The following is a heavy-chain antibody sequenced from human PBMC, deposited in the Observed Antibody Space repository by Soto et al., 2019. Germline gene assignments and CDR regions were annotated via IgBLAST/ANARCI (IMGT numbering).Heavy chain of an antibody. V-gene: IGHV4-4*09. Sequence: SETLSLTCTVSGGSTTNYYWSWVRQPPGKGLEWIGYIYNSGSTDYNPSLKSRVTISIDTSKNQVSLRLFSVTASDTAVYYCTRPNQGDYAFDIWGQGTMVTVSS. CDR3: TRPNQGDYAFDI. D-gene: IGHD2-21*02. J-gene: IGHJ3*02. CDR2: IYNSGST. CDR1: GGSTTNYY.